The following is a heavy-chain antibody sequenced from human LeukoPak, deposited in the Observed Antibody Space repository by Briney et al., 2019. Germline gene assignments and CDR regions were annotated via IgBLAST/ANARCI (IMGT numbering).Heavy chain of an antibody. V-gene: IGHV4-59*08. CDR3: ARGIAYPGYFDY. D-gene: IGHD2-21*01. J-gene: IGHJ4*02. CDR1: GGSISSYY. Sequence: PSETLSLTCTISGGSISSYYWSWIRQPPGKGLEWIGYIYYSGSTNYNPSLKSRVTISVDTSKNQFSLKLSFVTAADTAVYYCARGIAYPGYFDYWGQGTLVTVSS. CDR2: IYYSGST.